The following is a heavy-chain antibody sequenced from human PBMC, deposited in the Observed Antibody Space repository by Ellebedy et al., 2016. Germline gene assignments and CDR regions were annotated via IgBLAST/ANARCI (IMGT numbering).Heavy chain of an antibody. V-gene: IGHV1-2*02. J-gene: IGHJ5*02. D-gene: IGHD2-2*02. CDR1: GYTFTGYY. CDR3: ARRRGVVPAATPLAYNWFDP. CDR2: INPNSGGT. Sequence: ASVKVSXXASGYTFTGYYMHWVRQAPGQGLEWMGWINPNSGGTNYAQKFQGRVTMTRNTSISTAYMELSSLRSEDTAVYYCARRRGVVPAATPLAYNWFDPWGQGTLVTVSS.